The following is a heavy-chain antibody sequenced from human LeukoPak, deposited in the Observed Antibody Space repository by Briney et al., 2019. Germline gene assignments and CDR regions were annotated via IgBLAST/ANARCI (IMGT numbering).Heavy chain of an antibody. CDR3: ARGPYSSSWYWFDP. CDR2: IIPIFGTA. V-gene: IGHV1-69*05. CDR1: GGTFSSYA. J-gene: IGHJ5*02. D-gene: IGHD6-13*01. Sequence: GASVKVSCKASGGTFSSYAISWVRQAPGQGLEWMGGIIPIFGTANYAQKFRGRVTITTDESTSTAYMELSSLRSEDTAVYYCARGPYSSSWYWFDPWGQGTLVTVSS.